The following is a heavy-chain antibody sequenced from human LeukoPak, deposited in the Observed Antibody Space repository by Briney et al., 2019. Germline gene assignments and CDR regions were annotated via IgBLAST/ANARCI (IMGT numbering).Heavy chain of an antibody. CDR2: ISATNGNT. J-gene: IGHJ4*02. CDR3: ARDMSFAVSMVSPDY. V-gene: IGHV1-18*01. D-gene: IGHD2-8*01. Sequence: ASVKVSCKASTYTFTRYGISWVRQAPGQGLEWMGWISATNGNTKYAQRLQGRVTMTTDTSTRTAYMELRSLRSDDTAVYYCARDMSFAVSMVSPDYWGQGTLVTVSS. CDR1: TYTFTRYG.